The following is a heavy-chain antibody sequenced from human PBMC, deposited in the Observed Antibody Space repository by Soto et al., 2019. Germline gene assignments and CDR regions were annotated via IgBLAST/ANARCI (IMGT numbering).Heavy chain of an antibody. V-gene: IGHV3-33*03. CDR2: IWYDGSNK. CDR1: GFTFSSYG. J-gene: IGHJ6*02. CDR3: ATLGYCSGGSPHYYGMDV. Sequence: GGSLRLSCAASGFTFSSYGMHWVRQAPGKGLEWVAVIWYDGSNKYYADSVKGRFTISRDNSKNTLYLQMNSLRAEDTAVYYCATLGYCSGGSPHYYGMDVWGQGTTVTVSS. D-gene: IGHD2-15*01.